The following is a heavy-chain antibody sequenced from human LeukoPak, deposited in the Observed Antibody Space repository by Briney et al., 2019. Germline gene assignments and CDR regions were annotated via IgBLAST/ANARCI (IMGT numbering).Heavy chain of an antibody. D-gene: IGHD6-6*01. J-gene: IGHJ5*02. V-gene: IGHV4-31*03. CDR2: IYYSGST. CDR1: GGSISSGGYY. CDR3: ARVSALAARHWFGP. Sequence: SETLSLTCTVSGGSISSGGYYWSWIRQHPGKGLEWIGYIYYSGSTYYNPSLKSRVTISVDTSKNQFSLKLSSVTAADTAVYYCARVSALAARHWFGPWGQGTLVTVSS.